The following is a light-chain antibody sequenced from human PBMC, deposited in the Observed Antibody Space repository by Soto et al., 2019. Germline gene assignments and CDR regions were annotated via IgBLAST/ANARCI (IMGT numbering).Light chain of an antibody. CDR2: DVS. Sequence: EIVLTQYPATLSLSPGGRATLSCRASQSVSSNLAWYQQKPGQAPRLLIYDVSIRATGVPARFSGTGSETDFTLTISGLQSEDSAVYFCQQYNNWPFSFGQGARPEIK. V-gene: IGKV3-15*01. CDR3: QQYNNWPFS. CDR1: QSVSSN. J-gene: IGKJ5*01.